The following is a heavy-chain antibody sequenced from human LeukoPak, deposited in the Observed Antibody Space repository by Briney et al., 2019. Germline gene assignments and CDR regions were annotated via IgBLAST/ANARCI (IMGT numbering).Heavy chain of an antibody. CDR3: ARRTPGLYFGAFYYYMDV. D-gene: IGHD3-16*02. CDR1: GGSFSGYY. Sequence: PSETLSLTCAVYGGSFSGYYWSWIRQSPGRRLEWLGEINHSGSTNYHPSLRCRLTISVDKSNNKFSLNMTSVTAADTAVYFCARRTPGLYFGAFYYYMDVWGKGATVIISS. CDR2: INHSGST. J-gene: IGHJ6*03. V-gene: IGHV4-34*01.